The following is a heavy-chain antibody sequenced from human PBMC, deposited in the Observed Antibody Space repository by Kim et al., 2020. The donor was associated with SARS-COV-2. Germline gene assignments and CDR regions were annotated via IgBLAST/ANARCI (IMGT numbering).Heavy chain of an antibody. CDR3: ARSPSYSTNWFDP. J-gene: IGHJ5*02. V-gene: IGHV4-39*01. Sequence: NPSLKGRVTISVDTSKNQFSLKLSSVTAADTAVYYCARSPSYSTNWFDPWGQGTLVTVSS. D-gene: IGHD6-13*01.